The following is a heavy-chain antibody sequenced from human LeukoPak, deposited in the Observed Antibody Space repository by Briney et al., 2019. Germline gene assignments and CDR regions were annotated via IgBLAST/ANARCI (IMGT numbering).Heavy chain of an antibody. CDR3: VRGDRRDY. D-gene: IGHD2-21*01. CDR2: IGDSGGAT. CDR1: RFTFSTYT. Sequence: PGGSLRLSCAASRFTFSTYTMNWVRQAPGKGLQWVSSIGDSGGATFYADSLRGRFTISRDNAKNSLYLQMNSLTAEDTAVYYCVRGDRRDYWGQGTLVTVSS. J-gene: IGHJ4*02. V-gene: IGHV3-21*01.